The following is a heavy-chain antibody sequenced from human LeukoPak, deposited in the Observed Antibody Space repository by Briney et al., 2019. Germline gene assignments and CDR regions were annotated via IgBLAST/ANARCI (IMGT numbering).Heavy chain of an antibody. V-gene: IGHV4-30-4*01. CDR2: IYYSGST. D-gene: IGHD2-21*01. CDR3: AREWLWHSGDWFDP. J-gene: IGHJ5*02. CDR1: GGSISSGDYD. Sequence: PSETLSLTCTVSGGSISSGDYDWRWLRQPPGKGLEWIGYIYYSGSTYYNPSLKSRVTISVDTSKNQFSLKLSSVTAADTAVYYCAREWLWHSGDWFDPWGQGTLVTVSS.